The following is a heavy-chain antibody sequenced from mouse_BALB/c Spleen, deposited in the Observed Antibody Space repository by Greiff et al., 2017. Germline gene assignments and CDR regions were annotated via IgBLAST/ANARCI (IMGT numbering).Heavy chain of an antibody. J-gene: IGHJ4*01. CDR2: INSNGGST. V-gene: IGHV5-6-3*01. CDR3: ARDGNYPYYYAMDY. Sequence: EVKVVESGGGLVQPGGSLKLSCAASGFTFSSYGMSWVRQTPDKRLELVATINSNGGSTYYPDSVKGRFTISRDNAKNTLYLQMSSPKSEDTAMYYCARDGNYPYYYAMDYWGQGTSVTVSS. CDR1: GFTFSSYG. D-gene: IGHD2-1*01.